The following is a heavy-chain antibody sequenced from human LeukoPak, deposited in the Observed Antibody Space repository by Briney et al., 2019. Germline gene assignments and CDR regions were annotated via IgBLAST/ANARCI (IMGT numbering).Heavy chain of an antibody. CDR1: GYTFTSYG. D-gene: IGHD3-3*01. V-gene: IGHV1-18*01. CDR3: AAIRFLEWLDPYYYYGMDV. Sequence: ASVKVSCKASGYTFTSYGISWVRQAPGQGLEWMGWISAYYGNTNYAQKLQGRVTMTTDTSTSTAYMELRSLRSDDTAVYYCAAIRFLEWLDPYYYYGMDVWGQGTTVTVSS. CDR2: ISAYYGNT. J-gene: IGHJ6*02.